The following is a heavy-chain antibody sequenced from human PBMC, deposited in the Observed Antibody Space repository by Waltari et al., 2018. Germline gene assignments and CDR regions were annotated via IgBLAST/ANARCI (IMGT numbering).Heavy chain of an antibody. CDR3: ARIIVVVTGDYWYFDL. D-gene: IGHD2-21*02. J-gene: IGHJ2*01. CDR1: GYTFTGYY. V-gene: IGHV1-2*06. CDR2: INPNSGGT. Sequence: QVQLVQSGAEVKKPGASVKVSCTASGYTFTGYYMHWVRQAPGQGLEWMGRINPNSGGTNYAQKFQGRVTMTRDTSISTAYMELSRLRSDDTAVYYCARIIVVVTGDYWYFDLWGRGTLVTVSS.